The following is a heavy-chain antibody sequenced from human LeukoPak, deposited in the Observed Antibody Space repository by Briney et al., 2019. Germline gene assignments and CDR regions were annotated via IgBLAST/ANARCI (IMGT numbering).Heavy chain of an antibody. CDR1: GGSISSGGYS. V-gene: IGHV4-30-4*07. J-gene: IGHJ4*02. CDR3: ARTTIAAAGTTHDY. D-gene: IGHD6-13*01. CDR2: IYYSGST. Sequence: PSQTLSLTCAVSGGSISSGGYSWSWIRQPPGKGLEWIGYIYYSGSTYYNPSLESRVTISVDTSKNQFSLKLSSVTAADTAVYYCARTTIAAAGTTHDYWGQGTLVTVSS.